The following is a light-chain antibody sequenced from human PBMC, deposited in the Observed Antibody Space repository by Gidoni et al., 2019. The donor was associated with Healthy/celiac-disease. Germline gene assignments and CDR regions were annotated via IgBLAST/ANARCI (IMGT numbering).Light chain of an antibody. Sequence: EIVLTQSPGTLSLSPGERATLSCRASQSVSSSYLAWYQQKPGQAPRLLIYGASSRATGIPDRFSGSGSGTDFTLTISRLEPEALAVYYCQHYGSSPTTFGQGTKVEIK. CDR1: QSVSSSY. V-gene: IGKV3-20*01. CDR3: QHYGSSPTT. CDR2: GAS. J-gene: IGKJ1*01.